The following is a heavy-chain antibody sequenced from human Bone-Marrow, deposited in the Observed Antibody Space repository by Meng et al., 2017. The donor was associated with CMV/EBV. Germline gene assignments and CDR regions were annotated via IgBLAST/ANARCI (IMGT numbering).Heavy chain of an antibody. CDR3: SREWEDSGYDSRWFDP. Sequence: SETLSLTCTVSGGSISSSSYYWGWIRQPPGKGLEWIGSIYYSGSTYYNPSLKSRVTISVDTSKNQFSLKLSSVTAADTAEYYCSREWEDSGYDSRWFDPWGQGTLVTVSS. CDR2: IYYSGST. V-gene: IGHV4-39*07. CDR1: GGSISSSSYY. J-gene: IGHJ5*02. D-gene: IGHD5-12*01.